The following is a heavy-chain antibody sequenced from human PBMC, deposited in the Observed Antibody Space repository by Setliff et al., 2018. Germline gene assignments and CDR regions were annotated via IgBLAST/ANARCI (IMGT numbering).Heavy chain of an antibody. V-gene: IGHV3-74*01. Sequence: PGGSLRLSCGASGFTFRKYWMYWVRQVPGKGLVWVSRINGDGTITDYADSVKGRFTTSRDNAKSTLYLQMNSLRGEDTAVYFCASIDWGENFYNMDVWGKGTTVTVSS. J-gene: IGHJ6*03. CDR3: ASIDWGENFYNMDV. CDR2: INGDGTIT. CDR1: GFTFRKYW. D-gene: IGHD7-27*01.